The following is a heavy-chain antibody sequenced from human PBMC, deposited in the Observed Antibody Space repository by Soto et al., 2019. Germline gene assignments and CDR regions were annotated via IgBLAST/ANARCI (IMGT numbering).Heavy chain of an antibody. CDR3: ARVNNWNYPIDY. V-gene: IGHV3-74*01. D-gene: IGHD1-7*01. Sequence: PGESLKISCAASGFTFSRFWMHWVRQAAGKGLVWVSRINIDGSSTSYADSVKGRFTISRDNAKNTLYLQMNSLRADDTAVYYCARVNNWNYPIDYWGQGTLVTVSS. J-gene: IGHJ4*02. CDR2: INIDGSST. CDR1: GFTFSRFW.